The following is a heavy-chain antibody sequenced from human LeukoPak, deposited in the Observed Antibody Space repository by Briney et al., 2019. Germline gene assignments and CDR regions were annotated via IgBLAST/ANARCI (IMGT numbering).Heavy chain of an antibody. CDR2: ISGSGGST. Sequence: PGGSLRLSCAASGFIFSSYGMSWVRQAPGKGLEWVSAISGSGGSTDYADSVKGRFTISRDNSKNTLYLQMNSLRAEDTAVYYCARESVVTPALDYWGQGTLVTVSS. CDR3: ARESVVTPALDY. D-gene: IGHD2-21*02. CDR1: GFIFSSYG. V-gene: IGHV3-23*01. J-gene: IGHJ4*02.